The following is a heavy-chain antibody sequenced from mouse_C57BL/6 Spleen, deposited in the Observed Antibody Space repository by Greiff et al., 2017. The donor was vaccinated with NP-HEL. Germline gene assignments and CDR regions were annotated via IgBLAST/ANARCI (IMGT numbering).Heavy chain of an antibody. CDR1: GYSITSGYY. CDR2: ISYDGSN. J-gene: IGHJ3*01. CDR3: APLPPWFAY. D-gene: IGHD2-1*01. V-gene: IGHV3-6*01. Sequence: EVQLQQSGPGLVKPSQSLSLTCSVTGYSITSGYYWNWIRQFPGNKLEWMGYISYDGSNNYNPSLKNRISITRDTSKNQFFLKLNAVTTEDTATYYCAPLPPWFAYWGQGTLVTVSA.